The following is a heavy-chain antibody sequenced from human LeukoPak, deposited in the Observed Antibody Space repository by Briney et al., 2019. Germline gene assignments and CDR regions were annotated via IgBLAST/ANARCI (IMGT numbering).Heavy chain of an antibody. V-gene: IGHV3-7*01. J-gene: IGHJ4*02. CDR1: GFTFSSYW. Sequence: GGSLRLSCAASGFTFSSYWMSWVRQAPGKGLEWVANIKQDGSEKYYVDSVKGRFPISRDNAKNSLYLQMNSLRAEDTAVYYCARDLEGHICYFDYWGQGTLVTVSS. D-gene: IGHD2-21*01. CDR2: IKQDGSEK. CDR3: ARDLEGHICYFDY.